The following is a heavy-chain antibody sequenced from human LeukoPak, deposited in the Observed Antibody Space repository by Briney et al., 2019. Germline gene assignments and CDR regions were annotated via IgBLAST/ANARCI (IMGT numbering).Heavy chain of an antibody. Sequence: PGGSPRLSCAASGFTFSDYWMSWVRQAPGKGLEWVANIKQDGSEKYYVDSVKGRFTISRDNTQNSLFLQMNSLRVEDTAVYYCATHTYYYDSSAYSGYWGQGTLVTVSS. CDR1: GFTFSDYW. D-gene: IGHD3-22*01. CDR2: IKQDGSEK. CDR3: ATHTYYYDSSAYSGY. V-gene: IGHV3-7*01. J-gene: IGHJ4*02.